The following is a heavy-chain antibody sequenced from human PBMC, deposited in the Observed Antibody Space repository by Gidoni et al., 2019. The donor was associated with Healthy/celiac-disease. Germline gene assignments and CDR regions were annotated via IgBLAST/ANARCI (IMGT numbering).Heavy chain of an antibody. V-gene: IGHV3-21*01. CDR2: ISSSSSYI. CDR1: GFTFSSYS. CDR3: VPGGLGYYFDY. J-gene: IGHJ4*02. Sequence: EVQLVESGGGLVKPGGSLRLSCAASGFTFSSYSMNWVRQAPGKGLEWVSSISSSSSYIYYADSVKGRFTISRDNAKNSLYLQMNSLRAEDTAVYYCVPGGLGYYFDYWGQGTLVTVSS. D-gene: IGHD3-16*01.